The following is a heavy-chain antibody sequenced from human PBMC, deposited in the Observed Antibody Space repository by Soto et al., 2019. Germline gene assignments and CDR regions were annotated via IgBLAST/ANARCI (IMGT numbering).Heavy chain of an antibody. V-gene: IGHV3-30*18. CDR2: ISYDGSNK. CDR1: GFTFSSYG. D-gene: IGHD4-17*01. Sequence: QVQLVESGGGVVQPGRSLRLSCAASGFTFSSYGMHWVRQAPGKGLEWVAVISYDGSNKYYADSVKGRFTISRDNSKNTLYLQMNSPRAEDTAVYYCAKDSTVTTVYYYYYMDVWGKGTTVTVSS. J-gene: IGHJ6*03. CDR3: AKDSTVTTVYYYYYMDV.